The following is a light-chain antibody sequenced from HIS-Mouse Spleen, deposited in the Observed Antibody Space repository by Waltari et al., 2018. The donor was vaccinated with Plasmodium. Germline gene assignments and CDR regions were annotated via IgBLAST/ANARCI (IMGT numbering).Light chain of an antibody. J-gene: IGLJ2*01. V-gene: IGLV3-1*01. CDR3: QAWDSSTAWV. CDR1: KLGDKY. Sequence: SYELTQPPSVSVSPGQTASITCSGDKLGDKYACWYQQKPGQSPVRVIYQDSKRPSGILERFLGSNSGNTATLTISGTQAMDEADYYCQAWDSSTAWVFGGGTKLTVL. CDR2: QDS.